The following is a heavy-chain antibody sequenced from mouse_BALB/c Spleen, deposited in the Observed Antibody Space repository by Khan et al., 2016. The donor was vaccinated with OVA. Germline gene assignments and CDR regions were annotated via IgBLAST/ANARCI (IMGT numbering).Heavy chain of an antibody. J-gene: IGHJ2*01. D-gene: IGHD1-1*01. V-gene: IGHV5-6-4*01. CDR3: TRDRNYYGSSFYFDY. Sequence: EVQLVESGGGLVKPGGSLRLSCEASGFTFSSYSMSWVRQTPEKRLEWVATITSGGSYTYYPDSVQGRFTISSDNAKNTLYLKRSSLKSEDTAIYYCTRDRNYYGSSFYFDYWGQGTTLTVSS. CDR1: GFTFSSYS. CDR2: ITSGGSYT.